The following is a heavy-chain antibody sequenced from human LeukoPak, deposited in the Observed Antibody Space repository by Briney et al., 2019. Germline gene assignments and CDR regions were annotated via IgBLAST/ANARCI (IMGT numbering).Heavy chain of an antibody. CDR3: AKDRNPMSGYGQYYFDY. J-gene: IGHJ4*02. V-gene: IGHV3-23*01. CDR1: GFTFSSYA. CDR2: ISGSGGST. D-gene: IGHD5-12*01. Sequence: GGSLRLSCAASGFTFSSYAMSWVRQAPGKGLEWVSAISGSGGSTYYADSVKGRFTISRDNSKNTLYLQMNSLRAEDTAVYYCAKDRNPMSGYGQYYFDYWGQGTLVTVSS.